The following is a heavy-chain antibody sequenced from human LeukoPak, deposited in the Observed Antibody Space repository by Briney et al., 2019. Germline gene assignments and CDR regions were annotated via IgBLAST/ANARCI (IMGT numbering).Heavy chain of an antibody. CDR2: ISGSGGST. V-gene: IGHV3-23*01. D-gene: IGHD1-20*01. CDR3: AKAPCAKVTGFDY. CDR1: GFTFSSYA. Sequence: GGSLRLSCAASGFTFSSYAMSGVRRAPGKGLEWVLAISGSGGSTYYADSVKGRFTITGDNSKNTLYLQKSIMRAEDTAVYYWAKAPCAKVTGFDYRGQVILVTVSS. J-gene: IGHJ4*02.